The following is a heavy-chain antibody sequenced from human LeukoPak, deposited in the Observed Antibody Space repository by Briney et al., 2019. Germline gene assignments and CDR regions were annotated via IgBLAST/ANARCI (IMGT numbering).Heavy chain of an antibody. D-gene: IGHD3-9*01. CDR1: GGSISSGGYY. J-gene: IGHJ6*03. CDR2: IYYSGST. V-gene: IGHV4-31*11. Sequence: PSQTLSLTCAVSGGSISSGGYYWSWIRQHPGKGLEWIGYIYYSGSTYYNPSLKSRVTISVDTSKNQFSLKLSSVTAADTAVYYCARVDDYYYYMDVWGKGTTVTASS. CDR3: ARVDDYYYYMDV.